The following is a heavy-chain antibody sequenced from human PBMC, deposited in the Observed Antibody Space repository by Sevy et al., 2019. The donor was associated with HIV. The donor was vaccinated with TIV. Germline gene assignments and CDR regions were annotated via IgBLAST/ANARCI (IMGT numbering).Heavy chain of an antibody. D-gene: IGHD3-22*01. CDR2: ISSRSSYI. CDR1: GFTFSSYS. Sequence: GGSLRLSCAASGFTFSSYSMNWVRQAPGKGLEWVSSISSRSSYIYYADSVKGRFTISRDNAKNSLYLQMNSLRAEDTAVYYCATGKVNYYDSSFARVWGQGTLVTVSS. J-gene: IGHJ4*02. CDR3: ATGKVNYYDSSFARV. V-gene: IGHV3-21*01.